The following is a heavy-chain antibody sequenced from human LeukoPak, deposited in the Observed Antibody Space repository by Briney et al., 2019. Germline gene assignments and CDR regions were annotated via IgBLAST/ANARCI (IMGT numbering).Heavy chain of an antibody. Sequence: GGSLRLSCAASGFTFSSYAMSWVRQAPGKGLEWVSAISGSGGSTYYADSVKGRFTISRDNSKNTLYLQMNSLRAEDTAVYYCAKDERSLRFLEWSIDYWGQGTLVTVSS. CDR2: ISGSGGST. D-gene: IGHD3-3*01. CDR1: GFTFSSYA. V-gene: IGHV3-23*01. J-gene: IGHJ4*02. CDR3: AKDERSLRFLEWSIDY.